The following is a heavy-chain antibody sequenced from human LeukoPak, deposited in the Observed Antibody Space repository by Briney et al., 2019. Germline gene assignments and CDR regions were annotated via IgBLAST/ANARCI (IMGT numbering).Heavy chain of an antibody. V-gene: IGHV3-23*01. Sequence: GGSLRLSCAASGFTFSTYAMSWVRQAPGKGLEWVSAINGIGGSTYYADSVKGRFTISRDDSKNTLYLQMNSLRAEDTAVYYCAKEKRLVRGLFDYWGQGTLVTVSS. D-gene: IGHD6-19*01. J-gene: IGHJ4*02. CDR1: GFTFSTYA. CDR2: INGIGGST. CDR3: AKEKRLVRGLFDY.